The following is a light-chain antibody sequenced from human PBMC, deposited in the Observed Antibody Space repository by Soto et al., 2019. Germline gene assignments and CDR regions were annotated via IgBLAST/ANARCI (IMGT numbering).Light chain of an antibody. CDR1: SSNIGNNY. J-gene: IGLJ3*02. Sequence: QSVWTQPPSVSAAPGQKVTISCSGSSSNIGNNYVSWYQQLPGTAPKLLIYDNNKRPSGIPDRFSGSKSGTSATLGITGLQTGDEADYYCGTWDSSLSAEWVFGGGTKVTVL. CDR3: GTWDSSLSAEWV. CDR2: DNN. V-gene: IGLV1-51*01.